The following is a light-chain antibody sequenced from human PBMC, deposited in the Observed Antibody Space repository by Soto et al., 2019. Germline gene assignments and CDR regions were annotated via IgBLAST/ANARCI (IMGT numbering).Light chain of an antibody. CDR3: CSYAGSGTNV. Sequence: QSALTQPASVSGSPGQSISISCTGTSNDVGGYDLVSWYQHHPGKAPKLMIYEATKRPSGVSDRFSGSKSGNTASLTISGLQAEDEADYYCCSYAGSGTNVFGTGTKLTVL. J-gene: IGLJ1*01. CDR2: EAT. V-gene: IGLV2-23*01. CDR1: SNDVGGYDL.